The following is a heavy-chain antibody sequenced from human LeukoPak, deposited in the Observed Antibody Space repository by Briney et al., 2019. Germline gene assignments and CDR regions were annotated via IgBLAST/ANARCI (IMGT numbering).Heavy chain of an antibody. D-gene: IGHD4/OR15-4a*01. V-gene: IGHV3-7*01. J-gene: IGHJ4*02. CDR3: ARDCETYCAFDAPDY. CDR1: GFTFRNYW. CDR2: IKPDGSDN. Sequence: GGSLGLSCAASGFTFRNYWMSWVRQAPGKGLEWVANIKPDGSDNYYVDSVKGRFTIFRDNAKNSLYLQMDSLRAGDTAVYYCARDCETYCAFDAPDYWGQGTLVTVSS.